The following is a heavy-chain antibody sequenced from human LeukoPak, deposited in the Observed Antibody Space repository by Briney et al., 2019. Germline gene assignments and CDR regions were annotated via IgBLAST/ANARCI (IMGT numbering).Heavy chain of an antibody. CDR2: ISNRGSTI. Sequence: GSLRPSRAVSGFTLSCYGMNWVRPASGKGLGLVSHISNRGSTIYYANSVKGRFTVSRDNAKISLYLQMNSLRAEDTAVYYCASGVYCSGGSCYFKFDYWGQGTLVTVSS. D-gene: IGHD2-15*01. V-gene: IGHV3-48*03. CDR3: ASGVYCSGGSCYFKFDY. J-gene: IGHJ4*02. CDR1: GFTLSCYG.